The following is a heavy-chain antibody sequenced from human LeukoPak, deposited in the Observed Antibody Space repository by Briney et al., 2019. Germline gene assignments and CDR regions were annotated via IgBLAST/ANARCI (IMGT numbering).Heavy chain of an antibody. CDR3: ARDHMSGGFDY. CDR1: GFTFSSYA. D-gene: IGHD3-10*01. Sequence: GASLRLSCAASGFTFSSYAIHWVRQAPGKGLEWVSVIYSGGSTYYADSVKGRFTISRDNSKNTLCLQMNSLRAEDTAMYYCARDHMSGGFDYWGQGTLVTVSS. CDR2: IYSGGST. V-gene: IGHV3-66*01. J-gene: IGHJ4*02.